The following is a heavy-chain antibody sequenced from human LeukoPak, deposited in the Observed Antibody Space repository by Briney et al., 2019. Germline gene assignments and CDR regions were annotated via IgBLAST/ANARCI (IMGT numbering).Heavy chain of an antibody. CDR3: ARDEGIAAAGTGY. Sequence: PSETLSLTCAVSGGSINSTSYCWSWIRQPPGKGLEWIGYIYYSGSTNYNPSLKSRVTISVDTSKNQFSLKLSSVTAADTAVYYCARDEGIAAAGTGYWGQGTLVTVSS. CDR2: IYYSGST. CDR1: GGSINSTSYC. D-gene: IGHD6-13*01. V-gene: IGHV4-61*01. J-gene: IGHJ4*02.